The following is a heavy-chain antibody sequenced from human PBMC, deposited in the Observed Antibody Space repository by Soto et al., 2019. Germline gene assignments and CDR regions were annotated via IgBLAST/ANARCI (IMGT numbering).Heavy chain of an antibody. J-gene: IGHJ3*02. CDR3: AVTTGTTAFDI. Sequence: SETLSLTYTYSGSTISTYSRSWIRQPPGKGLEWIGYIYYSGSTNYNPSLKSRVTISVDTSKNQFSLKLSSVTAADTAVYYCAVTTGTTAFDIWGQGTMVT. D-gene: IGHD1-1*01. V-gene: IGHV4-59*01. CDR1: GSTISTYS. CDR2: IYYSGST.